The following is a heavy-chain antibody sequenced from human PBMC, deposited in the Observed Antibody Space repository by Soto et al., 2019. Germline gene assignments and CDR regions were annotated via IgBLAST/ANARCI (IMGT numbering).Heavy chain of an antibody. CDR1: GGSFSGYY. V-gene: IGHV4-34*01. D-gene: IGHD3-9*01. Sequence: SETLSLTCAVYGGSFSGYYWSGIRQPPGKGLEWIGEINHSGSTNYNPSLKSRVTISVDTSKNQFSLKLSSVTAADAAVYYCARGLTDILTDYYFDYWGQGTLVTVSS. J-gene: IGHJ4*02. CDR3: ARGLTDILTDYYFDY. CDR2: INHSGST.